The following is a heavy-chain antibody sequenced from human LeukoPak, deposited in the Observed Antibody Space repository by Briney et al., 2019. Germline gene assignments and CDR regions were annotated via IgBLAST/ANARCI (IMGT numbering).Heavy chain of an antibody. Sequence: SETLSLTCTVSGGSISSDYWSWIRLPPGKGLEWIGYIYYSGSTNYNPSLKSRVTMSVDTSKNQFSLKLSSVTAADTAVYYCARDREYSSSWFAMDVWGKGTTVTVSS. CDR2: IYYSGST. J-gene: IGHJ6*03. CDR3: ARDREYSSSWFAMDV. D-gene: IGHD6-13*01. CDR1: GGSISSDY. V-gene: IGHV4-59*12.